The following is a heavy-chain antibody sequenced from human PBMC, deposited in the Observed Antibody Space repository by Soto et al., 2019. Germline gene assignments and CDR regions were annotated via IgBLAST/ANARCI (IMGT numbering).Heavy chain of an antibody. CDR1: GGSISSSSYY. D-gene: IGHD5-12*01. CDR2: IYYSGIT. J-gene: IGHJ5*02. Sequence: SETLSLTCTVSGGSISSSSYYWGWIRQPPGKGLEWIGSIYYSGITYYNPSLKSRVTISVDTSKNQFSLKLSSVTAADTAVYYCARIGYWTRDGYNLGWFDPWGQGTLVTVSS. CDR3: ARIGYWTRDGYNLGWFDP. V-gene: IGHV4-39*01.